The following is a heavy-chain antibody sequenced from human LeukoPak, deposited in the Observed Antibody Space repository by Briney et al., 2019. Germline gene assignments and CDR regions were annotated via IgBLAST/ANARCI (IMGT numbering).Heavy chain of an antibody. J-gene: IGHJ4*02. Sequence: SQTLSLTCSVSGGSVSSTAYYWSWIRQPPGKALEWIGYTYHSGSTYYNPSLKSRVTISLDRPKNHFSLKLTSVTAADTAVYYCAGSTIFGVIIRDSWGQGTLVTVSS. D-gene: IGHD3-3*01. CDR3: AGSTIFGVIIRDS. CDR1: GGSVSSTAYY. V-gene: IGHV4-30-2*01. CDR2: TYHSGST.